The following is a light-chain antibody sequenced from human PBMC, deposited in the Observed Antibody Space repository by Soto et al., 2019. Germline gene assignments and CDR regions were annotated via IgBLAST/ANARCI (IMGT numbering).Light chain of an antibody. CDR1: QSISSW. V-gene: IGKV1-5*01. CDR3: QQYKSYSEWT. CDR2: DAS. Sequence: DIPRTQSPSTLSASVGDRVKITCRASQSISSWLAWYQQKPWKAPKLLIYDASSLESGVPSRFSGSGSGTEFTLTISSLQPDDFATYYGQQYKSYSEWTFGQGTKVDIK. J-gene: IGKJ1*01.